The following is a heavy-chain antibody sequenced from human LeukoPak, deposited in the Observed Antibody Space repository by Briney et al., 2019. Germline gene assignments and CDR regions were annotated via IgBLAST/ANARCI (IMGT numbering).Heavy chain of an antibody. V-gene: IGHV4-4*07. CDR3: ARGIGTTNFDY. J-gene: IGHJ4*02. Sequence: PSETLSLTCTVSGDSTNGYYWSWIRQPAGEGLEWIGRIYTSGTTNYNPSLKSRVTMSVDTSKIQFSLRLNSVTAADTAVYYCARGIGTTNFDYWGQGALVTVSS. CDR1: GDSTNGYY. D-gene: IGHD1-7*01. CDR2: IYTSGTT.